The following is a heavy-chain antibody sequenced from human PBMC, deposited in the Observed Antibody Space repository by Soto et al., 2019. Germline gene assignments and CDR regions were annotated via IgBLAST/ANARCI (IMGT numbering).Heavy chain of an antibody. CDR2: ISYDGSNK. CDR1: GFTFSSYG. D-gene: IGHD3-22*01. J-gene: IGHJ4*02. CDR3: ARDNIYESSGYLHY. V-gene: IGHV3-30*03. Sequence: GGSLRLSCAASGFTFSSYGMHWVRQAPCKGLEWVAVISYDGSNKYYADSVKGRFTISRDNSKNTLYLQMNSLRAEDTAFYYCARDNIYESSGYLHYWGPGTLVTVSS.